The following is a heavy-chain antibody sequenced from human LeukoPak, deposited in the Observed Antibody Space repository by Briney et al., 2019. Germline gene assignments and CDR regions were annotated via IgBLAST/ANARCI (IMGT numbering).Heavy chain of an antibody. CDR1: GGSISSSNW. Sequence: SETLSLTCAVSGGSISSSNWWSWVRQPPGKGLEWIGEIYHSGSTNYNPSLKSRVTISVDTSKNQFSLKLSSVTAADTAVYYCARRAEGSGWYDHGLYWYFDLWGRGTLVTVSS. D-gene: IGHD6-19*01. J-gene: IGHJ2*01. V-gene: IGHV4-4*02. CDR3: ARRAEGSGWYDHGLYWYFDL. CDR2: IYHSGST.